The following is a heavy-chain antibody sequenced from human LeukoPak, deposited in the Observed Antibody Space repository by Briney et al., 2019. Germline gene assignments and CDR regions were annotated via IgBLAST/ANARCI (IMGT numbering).Heavy chain of an antibody. Sequence: GGSLRLSCAASGFTFSIYAMSWVRQAPGKGLEWVSTISGGGDSTYYADSVKGRFTISRDNSKNTVYLQVNSLRAEDTAVYYCARGSQHCSSTSCPYFFDYWGQGTLVTVSS. J-gene: IGHJ4*02. CDR1: GFTFSIYA. CDR2: ISGGGDST. D-gene: IGHD2-2*01. CDR3: ARGSQHCSSTSCPYFFDY. V-gene: IGHV3-23*01.